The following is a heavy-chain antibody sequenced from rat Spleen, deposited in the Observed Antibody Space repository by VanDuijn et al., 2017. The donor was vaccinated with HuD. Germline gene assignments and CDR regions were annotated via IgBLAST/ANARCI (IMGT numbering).Heavy chain of an antibody. CDR2: ISTGGGNT. J-gene: IGHJ2*01. Sequence: EVQLVESGGGLVQPGRSLKLSCVASGFTFNNYWMTWIRQAPGKGLEWVASISTGGGNTYYRDSVKGRFTFSRDNAKSTLYLQMNSLRSEDTATYYCTNFALFDYWGQGVMVTVSS. CDR3: TNFALFDY. V-gene: IGHV5-31*01. CDR1: GFTFNNYW.